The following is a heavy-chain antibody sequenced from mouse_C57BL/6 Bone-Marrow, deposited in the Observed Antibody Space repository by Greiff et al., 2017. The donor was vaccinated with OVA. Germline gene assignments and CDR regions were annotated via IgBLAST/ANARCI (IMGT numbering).Heavy chain of an antibody. Sequence: VQLQQSGPELVKPGASVKISCKASGYTFTDYYMNWVKQSHGKSLEWIGDINPNNGGTSYNQKFKGKATLTVDKSSSTAYMELRSLTSEDSAVYYCARSVVAMDFDVWGTGTTVTVSS. V-gene: IGHV1-26*01. CDR2: INPNNGGT. J-gene: IGHJ1*03. CDR1: GYTFTDYY. D-gene: IGHD1-1*01. CDR3: ARSVVAMDFDV.